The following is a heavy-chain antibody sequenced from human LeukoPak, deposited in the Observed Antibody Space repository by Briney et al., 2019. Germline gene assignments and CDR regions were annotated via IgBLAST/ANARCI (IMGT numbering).Heavy chain of an antibody. V-gene: IGHV4-30-2*01. CDR2: IYHSGST. Sequence: PSETLSLTCTVSGGSISSGGYYWSWIRQPPGKGLEWIGYIYHSGSTYYNPSLKSRVTISVDTSKNQFSLKLSSVTAADTAVYYCARGLATTVTTEGDAFDIWGQGTMVTVSS. J-gene: IGHJ3*02. CDR3: ARGLATTVTTEGDAFDI. D-gene: IGHD4-17*01. CDR1: GGSISSGGYY.